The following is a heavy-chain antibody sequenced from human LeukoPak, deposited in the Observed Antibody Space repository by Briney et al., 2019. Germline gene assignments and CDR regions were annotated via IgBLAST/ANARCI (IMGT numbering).Heavy chain of an antibody. V-gene: IGHV3-23*01. D-gene: IGHD3-10*01. CDR2: ISGSGGST. CDR3: ALLWFAKGYFDL. J-gene: IGHJ2*01. CDR1: GFTFSTYS. Sequence: PGGSLRLSCAASGFTFSTYSMNWVRQAPGKGLEWVSAISGSGGSTYYADSVKGRFTISRDNSKNTLYLQMNGLRAEDTAVYYCALLWFAKGYFDLWGRGTLVTVSS.